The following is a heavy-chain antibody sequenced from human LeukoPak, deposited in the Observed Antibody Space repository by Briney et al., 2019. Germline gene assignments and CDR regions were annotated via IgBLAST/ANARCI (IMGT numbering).Heavy chain of an antibody. V-gene: IGHV3-23*01. CDR1: GITLSNYG. D-gene: IGHD3-22*01. CDR3: AKRGVVIRVILVGFHKEAYYFDS. CDR2: MSGSGGGT. Sequence: GGSLRLSCAVSGITLSNYGMSWGRQAPWKGLEWVAGMSGSGGGTNYADSVKGRFTISRDNARNTLYLQVNSLRVEDTAAYFCAKRGVVIRVILVGFHKEAYYFDSWGQGALVTVSS. J-gene: IGHJ4*02.